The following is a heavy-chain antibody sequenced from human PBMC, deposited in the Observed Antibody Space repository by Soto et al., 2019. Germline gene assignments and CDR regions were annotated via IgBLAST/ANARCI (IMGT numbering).Heavy chain of an antibody. CDR1: GFTFSSYS. V-gene: IGHV3-21*01. J-gene: IGHJ6*02. CDR2: ISSSSSYI. D-gene: IGHD3-3*01. Sequence: EVQLVESGGGLVKPGGSLRLSCAASGFTFSSYSMNWVRQAPGKGLEWVSSISSSSSYIYYADSVKGRFTISRDNAKNSLYLQMNSLRAEDTAVYYCARGYYDFWSGYYRTYYYYGMDVWGQGTTVTVSS. CDR3: ARGYYDFWSGYYRTYYYYGMDV.